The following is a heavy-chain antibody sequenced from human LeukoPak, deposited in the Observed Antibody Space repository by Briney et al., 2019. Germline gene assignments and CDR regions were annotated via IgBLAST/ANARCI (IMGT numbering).Heavy chain of an antibody. CDR2: INPNSGGT. D-gene: IGHD3-9*01. CDR3: ARSHRITISQFDP. Sequence: ASVKVSCKASGYTFTGYYMHWVRQAPGQGLEWMGWINPNSGGTNYAQKFQGRATMTRDTSISTAYMELSRLRSDDTAVYYCARSHRITISQFDPWGQGTLVTVSS. J-gene: IGHJ5*02. CDR1: GYTFTGYY. V-gene: IGHV1-2*02.